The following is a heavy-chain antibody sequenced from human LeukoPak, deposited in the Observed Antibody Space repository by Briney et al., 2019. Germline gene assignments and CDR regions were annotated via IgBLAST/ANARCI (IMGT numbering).Heavy chain of an antibody. V-gene: IGHV3-7*01. CDR2: IKQDGSEK. D-gene: IGHD1-1*01. CDR1: GFTFSIYW. Sequence: GGSLRLSCSASGFTFSIYWMGWVRQAPGKGLEWVANIKQDGSEKYYVDSVKGRFTISRDNAKNSLYLQMNSLRAEDTAVYYCARDWWNGPDFDYWGQGTLVTVSS. CDR3: ARDWWNGPDFDY. J-gene: IGHJ4*02.